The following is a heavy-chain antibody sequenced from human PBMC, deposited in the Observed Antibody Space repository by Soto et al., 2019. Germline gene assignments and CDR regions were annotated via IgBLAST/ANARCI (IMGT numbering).Heavy chain of an antibody. CDR1: GFTFSNYW. D-gene: IGHD6-19*01. CDR2: IKVDGSEK. J-gene: IGHJ4*02. Sequence: EVQLVESGGGFVQPGGSLRLSCAASGFTFSNYWMSWVRQAPGKGLEWVANIKVDGSEKYYVDSVRGRFTISRDNAKNSLYLQMNSLRAEDTAVYYCAGVAVRGQGTLVTVSS. V-gene: IGHV3-7*05. CDR3: AGVAV.